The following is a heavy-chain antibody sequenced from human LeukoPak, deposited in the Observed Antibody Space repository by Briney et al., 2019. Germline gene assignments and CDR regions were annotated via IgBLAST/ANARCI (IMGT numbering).Heavy chain of an antibody. CDR2: ISAYNGNT. J-gene: IGHJ4*02. D-gene: IGHD2-15*01. Sequence: ASVKVSCKASGYTFTSYGISWVRQAPGQGLEWMGWISAYNGNTNYAQKLQGRVTMTTDTSTSTAYMELRSLRSDDTAVYYCAREIPPNCSGGSCQHFDYWGQGTLVTVSS. CDR1: GYTFTSYG. CDR3: AREIPPNCSGGSCQHFDY. V-gene: IGHV1-18*01.